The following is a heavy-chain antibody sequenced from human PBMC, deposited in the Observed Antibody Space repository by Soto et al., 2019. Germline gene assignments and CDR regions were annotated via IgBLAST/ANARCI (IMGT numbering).Heavy chain of an antibody. CDR3: ARDPGEFSSRAEELGY. V-gene: IGHV1-18*01. J-gene: IGHJ4*02. CDR1: GYTFTSYG. CDR2: ISAYNGNT. Sequence: QVQLVQSGAEVKKPGASVKVSCKASGYTFTSYGISWVRQAPGQGLEWMGWISAYNGNTNYAKKLQGRVTMTTDTPTSHAYMEPRSLRSDDTAVYYCARDPGEFSSRAEELGYWGQGTLVTVSS. D-gene: IGHD6-13*01.